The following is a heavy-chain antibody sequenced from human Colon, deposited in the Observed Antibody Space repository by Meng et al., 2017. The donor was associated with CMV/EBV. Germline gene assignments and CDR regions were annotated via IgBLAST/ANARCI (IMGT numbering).Heavy chain of an antibody. CDR1: RLSLRKSGKG. D-gene: IGHD2-15*01. V-gene: IGHV2-5*05. J-gene: IGHJ4*02. Sequence: FSFSRLSLRKSGKGVGWGHKPTGKATEWLALIYWEGDKRYEPSVKSRLTNGKDTSKNQVVLTMTNIDPVDTATYCDAQRGGGIEYWGQGTLVTVSS. CDR2: IYWEGDK. CDR3: AQRGGGIEY.